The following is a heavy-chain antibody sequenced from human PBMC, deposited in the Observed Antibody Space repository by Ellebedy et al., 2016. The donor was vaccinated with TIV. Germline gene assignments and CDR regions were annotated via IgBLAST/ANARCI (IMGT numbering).Heavy chain of an antibody. CDR1: GFTFDDYA. CDR3: SKDTAFNLGYGMDV. Sequence: GESLKISCAASGFTFDDYAMHWVRQAPGKGLEWVSLITGDGGSTYYSDSVKGRFTISRDNSGNSLYLQMNSLRTDDTALYYCSKDTAFNLGYGMDVWGQGTTVTVSS. D-gene: IGHD7-27*01. J-gene: IGHJ6*02. V-gene: IGHV3-43*02. CDR2: ITGDGGST.